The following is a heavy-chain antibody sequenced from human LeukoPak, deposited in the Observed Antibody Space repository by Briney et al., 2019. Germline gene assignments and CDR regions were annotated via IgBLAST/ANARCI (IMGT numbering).Heavy chain of an antibody. CDR1: GYTLTELS. J-gene: IGHJ1*01. D-gene: IGHD3-22*01. Sequence: GASVKVSCKVSGYTLTELSIHWVRQAPGQGHELMGGFDPEDGETIYAQRFQGRVTMTEDTSTDTAYMELSSLRSEDAAVYYCATVSYYYDSSGYQGYFQHWGQGTLVTVSS. CDR3: ATVSYYYDSSGYQGYFQH. V-gene: IGHV1-24*01. CDR2: FDPEDGET.